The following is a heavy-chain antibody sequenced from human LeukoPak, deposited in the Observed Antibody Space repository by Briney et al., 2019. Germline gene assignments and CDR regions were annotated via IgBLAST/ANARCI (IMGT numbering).Heavy chain of an antibody. D-gene: IGHD2-2*01. V-gene: IGHV3-23*01. CDR1: GFTFSSYA. J-gene: IGHJ4*02. CDR3: AKDLGFIVVVPAAILDY. CDR2: ISGSGGST. Sequence: PGGYLRLSCAASGFTFSSYAMGWVRPAPGKGLEWVSAISGSGGSTYYADPVKGRFTISRDNSKNTLYLQMNSLRGEDTAVYYCAKDLGFIVVVPAAILDYWGQGTLVTVSS.